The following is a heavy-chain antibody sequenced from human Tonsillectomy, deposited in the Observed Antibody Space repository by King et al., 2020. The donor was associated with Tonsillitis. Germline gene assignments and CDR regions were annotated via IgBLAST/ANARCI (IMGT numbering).Heavy chain of an antibody. J-gene: IGHJ6*02. D-gene: IGHD3-3*01. CDR2: IYSGGST. V-gene: IGHV3-53*01. CDR1: GFTVSSNY. Sequence: VQLVESGGGLIQPGGSLRLSCAASGFTVSSNYMSWVRQAPGKGLEWVSVIYSGGSTYYADSGKGRFTISRDTSKNTLYLQMNSLRAEDTAVYYCAREGRFLDWSDGMDVWGQGTTVTVSS. CDR3: AREGRFLDWSDGMDV.